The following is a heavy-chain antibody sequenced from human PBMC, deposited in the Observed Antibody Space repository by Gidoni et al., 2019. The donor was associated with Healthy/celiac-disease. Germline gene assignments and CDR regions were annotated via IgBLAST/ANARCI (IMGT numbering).Heavy chain of an antibody. CDR1: GGSVSSGSSY. CDR2: IYYSGST. V-gene: IGHV4-61*01. CDR3: ARSGTTFS. Sequence: QVQLQESGPGLVKPSETLSLTCTVSGGSVSSGSSYWSWIRQPPGKGLEWIGYIYYSGSTNYNPSLKSRVTISVDTSKNQFSLKLSSVTAADTAVYYCARSGTTFSWGQGTLVTVSS. J-gene: IGHJ4*02. D-gene: IGHD1-7*01.